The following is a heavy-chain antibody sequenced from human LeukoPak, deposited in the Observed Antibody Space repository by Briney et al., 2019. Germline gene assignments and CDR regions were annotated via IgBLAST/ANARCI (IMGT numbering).Heavy chain of an antibody. J-gene: IGHJ4*02. CDR1: GYTFTGYY. Sequence: GASVKVSCKASGYTFTGYYMHWVRQAPGQGLEWMGIINPSGGSTSYAQKFQGRVTMTRDTSTSTVYMELSSLRSEDTAVYYCARDSPVFRRGWFRYYFDYWGQGTLVTVSS. D-gene: IGHD6-19*01. V-gene: IGHV1-46*01. CDR3: ARDSPVFRRGWFRYYFDY. CDR2: INPSGGST.